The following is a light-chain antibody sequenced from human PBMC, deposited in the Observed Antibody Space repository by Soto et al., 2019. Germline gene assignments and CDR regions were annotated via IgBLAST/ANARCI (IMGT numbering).Light chain of an antibody. CDR2: ANS. Sequence: QSVLTQPPSVSGAPGQRVTISCTGSNSNIGAGYDVHWYQQPPGRAPKLLIYANSNRPSGVPDRFSGSRSGTSASLAITGLQAEDEADYSCQSYDSSLSGFYVFGTGTKVTVL. V-gene: IGLV1-40*01. CDR1: NSNIGAGYD. CDR3: QSYDSSLSGFYV. J-gene: IGLJ1*01.